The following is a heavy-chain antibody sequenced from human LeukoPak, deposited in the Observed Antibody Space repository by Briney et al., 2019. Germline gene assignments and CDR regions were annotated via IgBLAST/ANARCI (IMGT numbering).Heavy chain of an antibody. CDR1: GFTFSDYY. Sequence: GGSLRLSCAVSGFTFSDYYMSWIRQAPGKGLEWVSYISCNGTTIYYADSVKGRFTISRDNAKNSLYLQMNSLTAEDTAVYYCARAGGWAGPFNYWGRGPLVTVSS. CDR3: ARAGGWAGPFNY. V-gene: IGHV3-11*01. CDR2: ISCNGTTI. D-gene: IGHD3/OR15-3a*01. J-gene: IGHJ4*02.